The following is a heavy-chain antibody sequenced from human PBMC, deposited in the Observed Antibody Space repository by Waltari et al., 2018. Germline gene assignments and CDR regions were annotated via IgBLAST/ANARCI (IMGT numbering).Heavy chain of an antibody. J-gene: IGHJ6*03. CDR3: ARRATIAATGPTFYMDV. Sequence: QVQLQESGPGLVKPSETLSLTCAVSGSSIRSGYYLGWIRQPPGKGLEWIGIIYHSGNTYYNASLKSRVTISVDTSKNQFSLKVNSVTAADTAVYYCARRATIAATGPTFYMDVWGKGTTVTVSS. CDR2: IYHSGNT. CDR1: GSSIRSGYY. D-gene: IGHD6-13*01. V-gene: IGHV4-38-2*01.